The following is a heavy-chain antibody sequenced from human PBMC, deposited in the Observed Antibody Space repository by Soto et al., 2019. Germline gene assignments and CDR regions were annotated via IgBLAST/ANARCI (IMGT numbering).Heavy chain of an antibody. V-gene: IGHV1-18*01. CDR1: GYTFTSYA. J-gene: IGHJ3*02. Sequence: QVQLVQSGAEEKKPGASVNVSCKASGYTFTSYAISWVRQAPGQGLELMRWINAYNGDTNYAPNLQGRVTMTTDTSTRTAYMELRSLRSDDTAVYYCARDPSYHYDSSGYYSAAFDIWGQGTMVTVSS. CDR3: ARDPSYHYDSSGYYSAAFDI. CDR2: INAYNGDT. D-gene: IGHD3-22*01.